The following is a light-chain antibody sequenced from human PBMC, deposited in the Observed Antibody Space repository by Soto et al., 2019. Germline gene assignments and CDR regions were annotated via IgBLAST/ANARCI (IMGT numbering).Light chain of an antibody. CDR1: SSDIGAYDY. J-gene: IGLJ1*01. Sequence: QSVLTQPVSVSGSPGQSITISCTGTSSDIGAYDYVSWYQQYPGRVPKLIIDEVTNRPSGVSDRFSGSKSGNTASLTISGLQTEDEADYYCSSHAGSNAFYVFGTGTKVTVL. CDR3: SSHAGSNAFYV. CDR2: EVT. V-gene: IGLV2-14*01.